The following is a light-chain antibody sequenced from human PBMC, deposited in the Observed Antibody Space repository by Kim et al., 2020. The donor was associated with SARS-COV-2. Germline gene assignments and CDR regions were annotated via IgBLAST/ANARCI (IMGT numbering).Light chain of an antibody. CDR2: NDS. CDR3: QAWDNNNGV. Sequence: SYELTQPPSVSVSPGRTASITCSGDRLGDKYASWYQQKPGQSPVLVIYNDSRRPSGIPERFSGSNSGNTATLTISGTQAIDEADYYCQAWDNNNGVFGGGTRLAVL. CDR1: RLGDKY. J-gene: IGLJ3*02. V-gene: IGLV3-1*01.